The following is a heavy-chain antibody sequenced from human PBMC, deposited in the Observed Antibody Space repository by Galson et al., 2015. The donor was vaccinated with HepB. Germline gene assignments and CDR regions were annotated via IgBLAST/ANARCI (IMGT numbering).Heavy chain of an antibody. V-gene: IGHV3-48*04. CDR3: ARAQGSYYYDSSGYPLDY. CDR2: ISSSSSTI. J-gene: IGHJ4*02. D-gene: IGHD3-22*01. Sequence: SLRLSCAASGFTFSSYSMNWVRQAPGKGLEWVSYISSSSSTIYYADSVKGRFTISRDNAKNSLYLQMNSLRAEDTAVYYCARAQGSYYYDSSGYPLDYWGQGTLVTVSS. CDR1: GFTFSSYS.